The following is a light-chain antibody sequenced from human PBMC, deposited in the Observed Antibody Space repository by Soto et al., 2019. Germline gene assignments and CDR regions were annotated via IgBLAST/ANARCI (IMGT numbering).Light chain of an antibody. V-gene: IGLV2-14*01. CDR3: TSYTSDSTPYV. CDR2: DVY. Sequence: QSALTQPASVSGSPGQSITISCVGTSSDVGRYTYVSWYQQYPGKAPKLIIYDVYNRPSGVSNRFSGSKSGNTASLTISGLQDEDEADYYCTSYTSDSTPYVFGSGTKLTFL. J-gene: IGLJ1*01. CDR1: SSDVGRYTY.